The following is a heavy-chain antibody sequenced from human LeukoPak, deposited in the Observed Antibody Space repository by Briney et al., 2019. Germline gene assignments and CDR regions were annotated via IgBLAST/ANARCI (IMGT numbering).Heavy chain of an antibody. V-gene: IGHV1-8*03. D-gene: IGHD6-19*01. CDR2: MNPNSGNT. Sequence: ASVKVSCKASGYTFTSYDINWVRQATGQGLEWMGWMNPNSGNTGYAQKFQGRVTITRNTSISTAYMELSSLRSEDTAVYYCARDTGAGTHNYYYYMDVWGKGTTVTVSS. CDR3: ARDTGAGTHNYYYYMDV. J-gene: IGHJ6*03. CDR1: GYTFTSYD.